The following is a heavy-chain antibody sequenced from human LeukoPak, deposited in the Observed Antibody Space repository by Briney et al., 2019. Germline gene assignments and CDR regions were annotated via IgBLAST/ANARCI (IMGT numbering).Heavy chain of an antibody. D-gene: IGHD2-2*01. CDR3: ARGKEIPADSFDY. CDR2: IIPIFGTA. V-gene: IGHV1-69*13. J-gene: IGHJ4*02. Sequence: GASVKVSCKASGGTFSSYAISWVRQAPGQGLEWMGGIIPIFGTANYAQKFQGRVTITADESTSTAYMELSSLRSEDTAVYYCARGKEIPADSFDYWGQGTLVTVSS. CDR1: GGTFSSYA.